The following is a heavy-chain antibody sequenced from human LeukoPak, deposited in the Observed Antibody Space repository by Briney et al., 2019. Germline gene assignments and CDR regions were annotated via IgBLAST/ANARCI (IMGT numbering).Heavy chain of an antibody. CDR2: MNPNSGNT. Sequence: ASVKVSCKASGYTFTSYDINWVRQATGQGLEWMGWMNPNSGNTGYAQKFQGRVTITRNTSISTAYMELSSLRSEDTAVYYCARVGCPYSNSCWDYYYYYMDVWGKGTTVTVSS. CDR3: ARVGCPYSNSCWDYYYYYMDV. J-gene: IGHJ6*03. CDR1: GYTFTSYD. V-gene: IGHV1-8*03. D-gene: IGHD6-6*01.